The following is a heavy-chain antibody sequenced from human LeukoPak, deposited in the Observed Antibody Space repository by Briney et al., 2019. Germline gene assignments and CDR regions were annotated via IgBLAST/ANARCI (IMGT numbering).Heavy chain of an antibody. Sequence: EASVKVSCKASGGTFSSYAISWVRQAPGQGLEWMGGIIPIFGTANYAQKFQGRVTITADESTSTAYMELRSLRSDDTAVYYCARDLGYSYGYYFDYWGQGTLVTVSS. V-gene: IGHV1-69*13. CDR1: GGTFSSYA. J-gene: IGHJ4*02. CDR3: ARDLGYSYGYYFDY. CDR2: IIPIFGTA. D-gene: IGHD5-18*01.